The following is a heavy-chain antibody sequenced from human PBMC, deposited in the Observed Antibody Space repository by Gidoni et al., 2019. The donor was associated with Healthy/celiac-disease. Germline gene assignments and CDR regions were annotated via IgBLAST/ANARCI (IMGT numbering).Heavy chain of an antibody. CDR3: AVLRLPLGDI. V-gene: IGHV3-21*01. CDR1: GFPFSSYS. CDR2: ISSSSSYI. Sequence: EVQLVESGGGLVKPGGSLRLSCAASGFPFSSYSMNWVRQAPGKGLEWVSSISSSSSYIYYADSVKGRFTISRDNAKNSLYLQMNSLRAEDTAVYYCAVLRLPLGDIWGQGTMVTVSS. D-gene: IGHD3-16*01. J-gene: IGHJ3*02.